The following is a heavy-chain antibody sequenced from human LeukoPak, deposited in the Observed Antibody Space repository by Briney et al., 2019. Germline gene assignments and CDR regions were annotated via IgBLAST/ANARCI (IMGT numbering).Heavy chain of an antibody. V-gene: IGHV4-34*01. CDR3: ARDPSGRGVYYYYMDV. D-gene: IGHD2-15*01. J-gene: IGHJ6*03. CDR1: GGSFSGYF. CDR2: INHSGRT. Sequence: SETLSLTCAVYGGSFSGYFWIWIRQPPGKGLEWIGEINHSGRTNYNPSLKSRVTISVDTSKNQFSLKLSSVTAADTAVYYCARDPSGRGVYYYYMDVWGKGTTVTVSS.